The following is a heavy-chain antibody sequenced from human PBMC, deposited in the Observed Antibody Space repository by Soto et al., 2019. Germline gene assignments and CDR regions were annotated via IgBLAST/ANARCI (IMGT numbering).Heavy chain of an antibody. J-gene: IGHJ6*02. D-gene: IGHD1-26*01. CDR3: ARDQGERPRFAHPYYYHGMDV. CDR2: IYYSGST. CDR1: GGSISSYY. V-gene: IGHV4-59*01. Sequence: SETLSLTCTVSGGSISSYYWSWIRQPPGKGLEWIGYIYYSGSTNYNPSLKSRVTISVDTSKNQFSLKLSSVTAADTAVYYCARDQGERPRFAHPYYYHGMDVWGQGTTVTVSS.